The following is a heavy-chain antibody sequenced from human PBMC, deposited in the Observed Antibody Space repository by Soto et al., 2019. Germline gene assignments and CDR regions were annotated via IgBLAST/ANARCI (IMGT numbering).Heavy chain of an antibody. Sequence: QVQLQESGPGLVKPSETLSLTCTVSGGSISSYYWSWIRQPPGKGLEWIRYIYYSGTTNYNPSLKSRVTISVDTSKNQFSLKLSSVTAADTAVYYCARHHCSGGSCYTPIGQLGGNWFDPWGQGTLVTVSS. D-gene: IGHD2-15*01. V-gene: IGHV4-59*08. CDR3: ARHHCSGGSCYTPIGQLGGNWFDP. CDR2: IYYSGTT. CDR1: GGSISSYY. J-gene: IGHJ5*02.